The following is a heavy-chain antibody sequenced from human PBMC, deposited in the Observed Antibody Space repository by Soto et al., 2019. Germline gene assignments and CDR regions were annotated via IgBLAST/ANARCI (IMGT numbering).Heavy chain of an antibody. CDR1: GGSISSGGYS. Sequence: SETLSLTCAVSGGSISSGGYSWSWIRQPPGKGLEWIGYIYYSESTYYNPSLKSRVTISVDTSKNQFSLKLSSVTAADTAVYYCACPVDDYVWGSYRYTSFDYWGQGTLVTVSS. V-gene: IGHV4-30-2*05. CDR3: ACPVDDYVWGSYRYTSFDY. CDR2: IYYSEST. D-gene: IGHD3-16*02. J-gene: IGHJ4*02.